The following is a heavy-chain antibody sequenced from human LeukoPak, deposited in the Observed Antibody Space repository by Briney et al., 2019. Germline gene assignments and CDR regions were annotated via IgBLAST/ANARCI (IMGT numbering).Heavy chain of an antibody. CDR3: ARDKLDTAMVTIYFDY. J-gene: IGHJ4*02. Sequence: PGGSLRLSCAASGFTFSSYAMHWVRQAPGKGLEWVAVISYDGSNKYYADSVKGRFTISRDNPKNTLYLQMNSLRAEDTAVYYCARDKLDTAMVTIYFDYWGQGTLVTVSS. D-gene: IGHD5-18*01. CDR2: ISYDGSNK. CDR1: GFTFSSYA. V-gene: IGHV3-30*04.